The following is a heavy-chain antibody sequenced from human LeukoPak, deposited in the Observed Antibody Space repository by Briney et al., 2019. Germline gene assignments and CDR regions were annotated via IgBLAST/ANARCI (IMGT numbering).Heavy chain of an antibody. CDR2: INPNSGGT. Sequence: ASVKVSCKASGYTFTGYDMHWVRQAPGQGLEWMGRINPNSGGTNYAQKFQGRVTMTRDTSISTAYMELSRLRSDDTAVYYCARKPPAHCSGGSCYEAFDIWGQGTMVTVSS. CDR1: GYTFTGYD. J-gene: IGHJ3*02. V-gene: IGHV1-2*06. D-gene: IGHD2-15*01. CDR3: ARKPPAHCSGGSCYEAFDI.